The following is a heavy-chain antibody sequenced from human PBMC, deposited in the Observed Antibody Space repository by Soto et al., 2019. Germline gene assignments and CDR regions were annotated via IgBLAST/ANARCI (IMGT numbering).Heavy chain of an antibody. CDR2: MYSGGNT. D-gene: IGHD3-22*01. Sequence: SETLSLTCTVSGGSFSSSTYYWGWIRQPPGKGLEWIGSMYSGGNTYYNPSLKSRVTVSVDTSKNHFSLKLTSVTAADTAMYYCARQPYDSTGYYYVAWGQGTLVTVSS. J-gene: IGHJ5*02. CDR3: ARQPYDSTGYYYVA. CDR1: GGSFSSSTYY. V-gene: IGHV4-39*01.